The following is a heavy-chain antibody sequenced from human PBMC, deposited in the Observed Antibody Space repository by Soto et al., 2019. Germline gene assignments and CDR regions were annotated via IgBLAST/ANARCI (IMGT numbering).Heavy chain of an antibody. D-gene: IGHD3-9*01. J-gene: IGHJ4*02. Sequence: QVQLQESGPGLVKDSQTLSLTCTVSGGSISSGGYYWSWIRQPPGKGLEWIGYIYYGGSTYYKPSLKSRVTMSIDTSKNQFSLKLNSVTAADTAVYSCARLYDLLTGYFDYWGQGTLVTVSS. V-gene: IGHV4-31*03. CDR1: GGSISSGGYY. CDR3: ARLYDLLTGYFDY. CDR2: IYYGGST.